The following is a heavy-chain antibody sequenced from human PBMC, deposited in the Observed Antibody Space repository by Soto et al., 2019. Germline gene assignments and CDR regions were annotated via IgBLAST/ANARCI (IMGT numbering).Heavy chain of an antibody. D-gene: IGHD2-15*01. V-gene: IGHV3-30*18. J-gene: IGHJ4*02. CDR2: ISYDGSNK. CDR3: AKEFRSWNYFDY. Sequence: PGGSLRLSCAASGFTFSSSGMHWVRQAPGKGLGWVAVISYDGSNKLYADSVKGRFTISRDNFRNTLYLQMNSLRAEDTADYYCAKEFRSWNYFDYWGQGTLVTVSS. CDR1: GFTFSSSG.